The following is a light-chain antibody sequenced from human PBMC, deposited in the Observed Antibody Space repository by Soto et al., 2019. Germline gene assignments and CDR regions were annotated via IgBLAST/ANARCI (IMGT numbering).Light chain of an antibody. Sequence: DIQMTQSPSSLSASVGDRVTITCRASQSISSYLNWYQQKPGKAPKLLIYAASTLQSGVPSRFSGSGSGTVFTLTISSLQPEDFGTYYCQQASNFPLTFGGGTRWIS. CDR3: QQASNFPLT. J-gene: IGKJ4*01. CDR2: AAS. CDR1: QSISSY. V-gene: IGKV1-39*01.